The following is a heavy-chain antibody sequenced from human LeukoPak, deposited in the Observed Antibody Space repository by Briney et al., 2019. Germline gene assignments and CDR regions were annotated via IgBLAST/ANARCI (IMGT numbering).Heavy chain of an antibody. CDR1: GFTFSIYT. J-gene: IGHJ4*02. CDR2: IWYDGSNK. CDR3: ARDTVGYDSSGYYHY. Sequence: GGSLRLSCAASGFTFSIYTMNWVRQAPGKGLEWVAVIWYDGSNKYYADSVKGRFTISRDNSKNTLYLQMNSLRAEDTAVYYCARDTVGYDSSGYYHYWGQGTLVTVSS. D-gene: IGHD3-22*01. V-gene: IGHV3-33*08.